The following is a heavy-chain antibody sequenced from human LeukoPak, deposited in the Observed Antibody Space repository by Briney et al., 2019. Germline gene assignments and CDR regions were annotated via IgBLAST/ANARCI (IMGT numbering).Heavy chain of an antibody. V-gene: IGHV3-9*01. Sequence: GGSLRLSCAASGFTFDDYAMHWVRQAPGKGLEWVSSISWNSARIGYADSVKGRFTISRDNAKNSLYLQMNSLGPEGTAFYYCARWELLRGAFDVWGQGTMVTFSS. D-gene: IGHD1-26*01. CDR1: GFTFDDYA. J-gene: IGHJ3*01. CDR3: ARWELLRGAFDV. CDR2: ISWNSARI.